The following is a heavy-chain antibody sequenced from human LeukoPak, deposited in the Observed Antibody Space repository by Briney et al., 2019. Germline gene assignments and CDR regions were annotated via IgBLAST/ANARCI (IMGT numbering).Heavy chain of an antibody. J-gene: IGHJ4*02. CDR1: GFIFSNFG. V-gene: IGHV3-48*04. CDR2: ISSSGSTI. Sequence: GGSLRLSCAASGFIFSNFGMNWVRQAPGKGLEWVSYISSSGSTIYYADSVKGRFTISRDNAKNSLYLQMNSLRAEDTAVYYCARDLVGAQIYDYWGQGTLVTVSS. CDR3: ARDLVGAQIYDY. D-gene: IGHD1-26*01.